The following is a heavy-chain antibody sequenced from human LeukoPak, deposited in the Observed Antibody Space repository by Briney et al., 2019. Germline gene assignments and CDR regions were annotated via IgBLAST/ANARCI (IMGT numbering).Heavy chain of an antibody. CDR1: GFTFNIYG. CDR3: AKDGYSYGPVYYYMDV. V-gene: IGHV3-43D*03. D-gene: IGHD5-18*01. CDR2: ISWDGGST. Sequence: GGTLRLSCAASGFTFNIYGMNWVRQAPGKGLEWVSLISWDGGSTYYADSVKGRFTISRDNSKNSLYLQMNSLRAEDTALYYCAKDGYSYGPVYYYMDVWGKGTTVTVSS. J-gene: IGHJ6*03.